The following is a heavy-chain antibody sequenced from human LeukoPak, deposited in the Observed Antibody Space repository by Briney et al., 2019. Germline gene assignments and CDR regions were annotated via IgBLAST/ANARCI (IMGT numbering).Heavy chain of an antibody. CDR2: INPNSGGT. V-gene: IGHV1-2*02. CDR3: ARDRENFWSGYYDGYYYYMDV. J-gene: IGHJ6*03. CDR1: GYTFTGYY. D-gene: IGHD3-3*01. Sequence: ASVKVSCKASGYTFTGYYMHWVRQAPGQGLERMGWINPNSGGTNYAQKFQGRVTMTRDTSISTAYMELSRLRSDDTAVYYCARDRENFWSGYYDGYYYYMDVWGKGTTVTVSS.